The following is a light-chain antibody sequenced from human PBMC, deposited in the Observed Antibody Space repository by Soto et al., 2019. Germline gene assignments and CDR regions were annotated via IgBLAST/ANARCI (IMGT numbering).Light chain of an antibody. V-gene: IGKV3-20*01. CDR3: QQYGSSPWT. Sequence: EIVLTQSPGTLSLSPGERATLSCRASQGISSRYLAWYQQKPGQAPRLPIYDASNRATGIPDRFSGSGSGTDFTLTISRLESEDFAVYYCQQYGSSPWTFGQGTKVEIK. CDR1: QGISSRY. J-gene: IGKJ1*01. CDR2: DAS.